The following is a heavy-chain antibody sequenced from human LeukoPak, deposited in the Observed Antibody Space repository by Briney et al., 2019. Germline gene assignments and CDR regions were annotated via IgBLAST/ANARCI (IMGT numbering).Heavy chain of an antibody. V-gene: IGHV4-34*01. J-gene: IGHJ4*02. CDR1: GGSFSGYY. Sequence: SETLSLTCAVYGGSFSGYYWSWIRQPPGKGLEWIGEIYHSGSTNYNPSLKSRVTISVDTSKNQFSLKLSSVTAADTAVYYCARETSMGCGDYVGGEDYWGQGTLVTVSS. CDR3: ARETSMGCGDYVGGEDY. D-gene: IGHD4-17*01. CDR2: IYHSGST.